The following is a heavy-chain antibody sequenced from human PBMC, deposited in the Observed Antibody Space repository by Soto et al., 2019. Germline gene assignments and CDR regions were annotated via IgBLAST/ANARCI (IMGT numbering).Heavy chain of an antibody. Sequence: PWGSLRLCCAASGFTFSDYYMSWIRQAPGKGLEWVSYISSSGSTIYYADSVKGRFTISRDNAKNSLYLQMNSLRAEDTAVYYCARGLVELRRDTGYYYYYYMDVWGKGTTVTVSS. CDR3: ARGLVELRRDTGYYYYYYMDV. D-gene: IGHD1-7*01. CDR2: ISSSGSTI. J-gene: IGHJ6*03. V-gene: IGHV3-11*01. CDR1: GFTFSDYY.